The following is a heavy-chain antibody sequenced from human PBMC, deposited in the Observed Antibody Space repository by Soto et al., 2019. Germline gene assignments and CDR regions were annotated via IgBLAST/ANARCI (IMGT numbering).Heavy chain of an antibody. Sequence: GESLKISCNGSGYSFTSYWIGWVRQMPGKGLERMGIIYPGDSDTRYSPSFQGQVTISADKSITTTYLQWSSLKASDTAIYYCARLFDTSGWYDYWGQGTLVTVSS. CDR1: GYSFTSYW. CDR2: IYPGDSDT. J-gene: IGHJ4*02. D-gene: IGHD6-19*01. V-gene: IGHV5-51*01. CDR3: ARLFDTSGWYDY.